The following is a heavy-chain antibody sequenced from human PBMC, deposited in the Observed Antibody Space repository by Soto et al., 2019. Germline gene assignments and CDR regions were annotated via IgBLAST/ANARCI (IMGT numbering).Heavy chain of an antibody. V-gene: IGHV3-33*01. D-gene: IGHD5-12*01. J-gene: IGHJ6*02. CDR3: ARNREYSGYGGFYYGMDV. CDR1: GFTFRDYG. CDR2: IWYDGNDK. Sequence: VGSLRLSCEASGFTFRDYGMHWVRQAPGKGLEWVAVIWYDGNDKYYADSVKGRFIISRDISKNTLDLQMNSLRAEDTAIYYCARNREYSGYGGFYYGMDVWGQGTTVTVSS.